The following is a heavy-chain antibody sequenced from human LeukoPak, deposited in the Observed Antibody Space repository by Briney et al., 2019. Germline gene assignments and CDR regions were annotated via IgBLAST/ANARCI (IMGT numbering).Heavy chain of an antibody. CDR3: AREERRDGYNYFDY. V-gene: IGHV1-69-2*01. CDR1: GYTFTGYY. CDR2: VDPEDGET. Sequence: ASVKVSCKASGYTFTGYYMHWVQQAPGKGLEWMGLVDPEDGETIYAEKFQGRVTITADTSTDTAYMELSSLRSEDTAVYYCAREERRDGYNYFDYWGQGTLVTVSS. D-gene: IGHD5-24*01. J-gene: IGHJ4*02.